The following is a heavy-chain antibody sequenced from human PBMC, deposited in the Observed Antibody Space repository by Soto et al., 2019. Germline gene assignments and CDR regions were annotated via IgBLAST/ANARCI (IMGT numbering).Heavy chain of an antibody. CDR2: IYYSGST. CDR3: ARQTAAGFAFDI. J-gene: IGHJ3*02. Sequence: QVQLQESGPGLVKPSETLSLTCTVSGGSISSYYWSWIRQPPGKGLEWIGYIYYSGSTNYNPSLNSRVTISVDTSNNQFSRKLSSVTAADTAVYYWARQTAAGFAFDIWGQGTMVTVSS. CDR1: GGSISSYY. D-gene: IGHD6-13*01. V-gene: IGHV4-59*08.